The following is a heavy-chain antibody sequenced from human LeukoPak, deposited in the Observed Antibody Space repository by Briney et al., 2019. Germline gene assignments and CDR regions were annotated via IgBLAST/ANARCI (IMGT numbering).Heavy chain of an antibody. CDR1: GGSISSYY. D-gene: IGHD1-14*01. V-gene: IGHV4-59*08. CDR2: IYYSGST. CDR3: ARQSRPDEGMDV. Sequence: SETLSLTCTVSGGSISSYYWSWIRQPPGKGLEWIGYIYYSGSTNYNPSLKSRVTISVDTSKNQFSLKLSSVTAADTAVYYCARQSRPDEGMDVWGQGTTVTVSS. J-gene: IGHJ6*02.